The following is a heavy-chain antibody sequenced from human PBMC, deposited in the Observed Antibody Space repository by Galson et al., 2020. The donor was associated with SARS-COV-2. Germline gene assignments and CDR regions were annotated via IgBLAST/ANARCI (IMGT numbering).Heavy chain of an antibody. CDR2: IAYDGAVT. V-gene: IGHV3-30*04. D-gene: IGHD3-22*01. Sequence: SCAASGFPFSSFAMHWVRQAPGKGLEWVAIIAYDGAVTYNADSVKGRFTISRDNSRNTLYLQLDRLRAEDTAVYYCAREGPEYSSSYFDYWGQGTLVIVSS. CDR3: AREGPEYSSSYFDY. CDR1: GFPFSSFA. J-gene: IGHJ4*02.